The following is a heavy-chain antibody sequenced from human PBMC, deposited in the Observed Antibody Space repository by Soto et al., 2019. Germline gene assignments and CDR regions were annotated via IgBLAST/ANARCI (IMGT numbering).Heavy chain of an antibody. Sequence: PGGSLRLSCAASGFTFSSYAMSWVRQAPGKGLEWVSAISGSGGSTYYADSVKGRFTISRDNSKSTLYLQMNSLRAEDTAVYYCAKDPYSGYDPGDYWGQGTLVTVSS. D-gene: IGHD5-12*01. V-gene: IGHV3-23*01. CDR3: AKDPYSGYDPGDY. J-gene: IGHJ4*02. CDR1: GFTFSSYA. CDR2: ISGSGGST.